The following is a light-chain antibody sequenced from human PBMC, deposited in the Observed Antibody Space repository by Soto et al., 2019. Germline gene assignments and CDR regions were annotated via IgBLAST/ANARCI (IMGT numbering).Light chain of an antibody. J-gene: IGLJ2*01. CDR3: TSYAVGINVV. CDR1: SSDVGYYNY. CDR2: EVD. Sequence: QSVLTQPPSASGSPGQSVTISCTGTSSDVGYYNYVSWYQQHPGKAPKLIIYEVDKRPSGVPDPFSGSKSGNTASLTVSGLQAEDEAEYYCTSYAVGINVVFGGGTKLTVL. V-gene: IGLV2-8*01.